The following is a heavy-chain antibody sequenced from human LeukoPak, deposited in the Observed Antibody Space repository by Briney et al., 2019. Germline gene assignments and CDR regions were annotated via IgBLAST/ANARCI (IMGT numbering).Heavy chain of an antibody. J-gene: IGHJ5*02. CDR2: INHSGST. CDR1: GGSISSGGYY. CDR3: ARGGDYGET. Sequence: SETLSLTCTVSGGSISSGGYYWSWIRQPPGEGLEWIGEINHSGSTNYNPSLKSRVTISVDTSKNQFSLKLSSVTAADTAVYYCARGGDYGETWGQGTLVTVSS. V-gene: IGHV4-39*07. D-gene: IGHD4-17*01.